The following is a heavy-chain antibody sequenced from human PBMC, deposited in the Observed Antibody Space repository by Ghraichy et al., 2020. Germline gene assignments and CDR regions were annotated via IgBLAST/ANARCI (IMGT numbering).Heavy chain of an antibody. CDR1: GGSFSGYY. CDR2: INHSGST. J-gene: IGHJ6*02. CDR3: AREKVTGYCSSTSCSFHHYYYHGMDV. Sequence: SETLSLTCAVYGGSFSGYYWSWSRQPPGKGLEWIGEINHSGSTNYNPSLKSRVTISVDTSKNQFSLKLSSVTAADTAVYYCAREKVTGYCSSTSCSFHHYYYHGMDVWGQESTVTVSS. D-gene: IGHD2-2*01. V-gene: IGHV4-34*01.